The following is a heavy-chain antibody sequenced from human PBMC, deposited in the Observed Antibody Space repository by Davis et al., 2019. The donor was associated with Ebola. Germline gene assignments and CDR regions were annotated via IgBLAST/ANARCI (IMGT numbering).Heavy chain of an antibody. J-gene: IGHJ3*01. V-gene: IGHV4-59*01. CDR2: IYYTGAT. CDR3: ARVEWEGTNAFDV. CDR1: GGSISSYY. D-gene: IGHD1-26*01. Sequence: SETLSLTCTVSGGSISSYYWIWIRQSPGKGLEWIGYIYYTGATTYNPSLESRVSISVDMSKNQFSLKLTSMTAADTAVYYCARVEWEGTNAFDVWGPGTMVTVSS.